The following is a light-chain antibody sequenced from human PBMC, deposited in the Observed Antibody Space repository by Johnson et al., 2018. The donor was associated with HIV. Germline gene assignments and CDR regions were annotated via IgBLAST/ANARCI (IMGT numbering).Light chain of an antibody. CDR2: EDN. V-gene: IGLV1-51*02. CDR3: GIWDSSLSAYV. J-gene: IGLJ1*01. Sequence: QSVFTQPPSVSAAPGQTVNISCSGNVSNIESYFVSWYQQLPGAAPTLLIYEDNKRPSGIPDRFSGSKSGATASLGISGLQTGDEADYYCGIWDSSLSAYVFGTGTKVTVL. CDR1: VSNIESYF.